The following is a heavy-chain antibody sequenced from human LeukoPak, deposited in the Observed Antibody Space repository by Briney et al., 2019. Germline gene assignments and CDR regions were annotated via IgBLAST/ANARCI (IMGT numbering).Heavy chain of an antibody. CDR1: GGSLNGYY. V-gene: IGHV4-34*01. D-gene: IGHD1-26*01. Sequence: SETLSLTCAAYGGSLNGYYWSWIRQPPGKGLEWIGEGGNSGGTKFNPSLRSRVTISADTSKNQFSLKLSSATAADTAVYYCAKNGQSGFSFDPWGQGTPVTVSS. CDR2: GGNSGGT. CDR3: AKNGQSGFSFDP. J-gene: IGHJ5*02.